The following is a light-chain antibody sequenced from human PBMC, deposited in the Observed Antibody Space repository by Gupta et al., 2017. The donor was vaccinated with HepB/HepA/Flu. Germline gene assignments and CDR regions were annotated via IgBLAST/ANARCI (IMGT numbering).Light chain of an antibody. CDR1: QSVSSN. CDR3: QQHNDWPLT. J-gene: IGKJ4*01. CDR2: GSS. Sequence: EIVLTQSPATLSLSPGERATLSCWASQSVSSNLAWYQQKLGQAPRLLMYGSSNRAAGIPARFSGSGSGTDFTLTISLLDPEDFAVYYCQQHNDWPLTFGGGTKVEI. V-gene: IGKV3-11*01.